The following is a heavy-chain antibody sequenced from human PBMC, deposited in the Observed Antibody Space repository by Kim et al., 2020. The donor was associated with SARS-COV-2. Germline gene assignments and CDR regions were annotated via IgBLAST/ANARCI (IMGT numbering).Heavy chain of an antibody. CDR1: GFTFSSYG. D-gene: IGHD6-19*01. Sequence: GGSLRLSCAASGFTFSSYGMHWVRQAPGKGLEWVAVISYDGSNKYYADSVKGRFTISRDNSKNTLYLQMNSLSAEDTAVYYCAKDPGIAVAGTFSDYWGQGTLVTVSS. J-gene: IGHJ4*02. V-gene: IGHV3-30*18. CDR3: AKDPGIAVAGTFSDY. CDR2: ISYDGSNK.